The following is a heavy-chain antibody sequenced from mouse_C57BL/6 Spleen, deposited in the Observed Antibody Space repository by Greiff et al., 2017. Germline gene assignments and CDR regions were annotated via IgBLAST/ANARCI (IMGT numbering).Heavy chain of an antibody. V-gene: IGHV14-4*01. CDR1: GFNIKDDY. Sequence: EVQLQQSGAELVRPGASVKLSCTASGFNIKDDYMHWVKQRPEQGLEWIGWLYPENGDTDYASKFQGKATITADTSSNTAYLQLSSLTSEDTAVYYCTTVYSNPDYWGQGTTLTVSS. J-gene: IGHJ2*01. CDR3: TTVYSNPDY. CDR2: LYPENGDT. D-gene: IGHD2-5*01.